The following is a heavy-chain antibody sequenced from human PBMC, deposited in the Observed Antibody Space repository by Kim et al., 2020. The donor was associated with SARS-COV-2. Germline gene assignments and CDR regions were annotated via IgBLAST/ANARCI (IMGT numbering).Heavy chain of an antibody. D-gene: IGHD6-19*01. CDR1: GCTFSSYA. V-gene: IGHV1-69*13. Sequence: SVKVSCKASGCTFSSYAIRWVRQAPGQGLEWMGGIIPIFGTANYAQKFQGRVTITADESTSTAYMELSSLRSEDTAVYYCARDQISPAEGIAVPKLTDYYYYGMDVWGQGTTVTVSS. J-gene: IGHJ6*02. CDR3: ARDQISPAEGIAVPKLTDYYYYGMDV. CDR2: IIPIFGTA.